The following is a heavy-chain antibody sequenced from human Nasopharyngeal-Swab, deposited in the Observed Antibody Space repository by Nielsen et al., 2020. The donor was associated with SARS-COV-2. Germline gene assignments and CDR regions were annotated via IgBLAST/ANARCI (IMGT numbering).Heavy chain of an antibody. J-gene: IGHJ5*02. V-gene: IGHV3-30-3*01. CDR3: ARDSGSYYRRLDNWFDP. CDR1: GFTFSNYA. CDR2: ISYDGSNK. Sequence: GGSLRLSCAASGFTFSNYAMHWVRQAPGKGLEWVAVISYDGSNKYYADSVKGRFTISRDNSKNTLYLQMNSLRAEDTAVYYCARDSGSYYRRLDNWFDPWGQGTLVTVSS. D-gene: IGHD3-10*01.